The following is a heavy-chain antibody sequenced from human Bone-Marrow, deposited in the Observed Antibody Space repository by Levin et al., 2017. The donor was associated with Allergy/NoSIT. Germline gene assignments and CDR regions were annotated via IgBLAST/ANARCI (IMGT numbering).Heavy chain of an antibody. J-gene: IGHJ6*02. V-gene: IGHV5-51*01. CDR2: IYPGDSDT. CDR1: GYTFITYY. Sequence: KVSCKGSGYTFITYYIAWVRQMPGKGLEWMGIIYPGDSDTRYSPSFRGQVTISADKSISTAYLQWDSLKASDTATYYCARHYTLDVWGQGTTVTVSS. CDR3: ARHYTLDV.